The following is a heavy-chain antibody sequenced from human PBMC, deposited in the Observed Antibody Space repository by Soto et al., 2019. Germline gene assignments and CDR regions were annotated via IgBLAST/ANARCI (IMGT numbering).Heavy chain of an antibody. CDR1: GGSFSGYY. CDR2: INHSGST. Sequence: SETLSLTCAVYGGSFSGYYWSWIRQPPGKGLEWIGEINHSGSTNYNPSLKSRVTISVDTSKNQFSLKLSSVTAADTAVYYCARGEDCSSTSCYDYYYYGMDVWGQGTKVTVSS. V-gene: IGHV4-34*01. CDR3: ARGEDCSSTSCYDYYYYGMDV. D-gene: IGHD2-2*01. J-gene: IGHJ6*02.